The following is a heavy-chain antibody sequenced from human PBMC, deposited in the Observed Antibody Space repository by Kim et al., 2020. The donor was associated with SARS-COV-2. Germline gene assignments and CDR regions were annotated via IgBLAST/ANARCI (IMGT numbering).Heavy chain of an antibody. J-gene: IGHJ6*02. D-gene: IGHD2-15*01. CDR3: SLFPYYYYGMDL. CDR1: GYSISSGYY. CDR2: IYHSGST. Sequence: SETLSLTCTVSGYSISSGYYWGWIRQPPGKGLVWIGSIYHSGSTYYNPSLKSRVTISVDTSKNHFSLKLSAVTAADTSVYYCSLFPYYYYGMDLWAQGTTDTV. V-gene: IGHV4-38-2*02.